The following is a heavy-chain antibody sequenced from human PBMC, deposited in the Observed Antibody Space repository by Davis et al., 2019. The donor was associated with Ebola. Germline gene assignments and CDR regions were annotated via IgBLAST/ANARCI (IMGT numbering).Heavy chain of an antibody. J-gene: IGHJ4*02. V-gene: IGHV3-49*03. CDR1: GFTFGDYA. CDR2: IRSKAYGGTT. CDR3: SREAPGTGLLDS. D-gene: IGHD6-13*01. Sequence: GGSLRLSCTASGFTFGDYAMSWFRQAPGKGLEWVGFIRSKAYGGTTEYAASVKGRFTISRDDSKSIAYLQMNSLKTEDTAVYYCSREAPGTGLLDSWGQGTLVTVSS.